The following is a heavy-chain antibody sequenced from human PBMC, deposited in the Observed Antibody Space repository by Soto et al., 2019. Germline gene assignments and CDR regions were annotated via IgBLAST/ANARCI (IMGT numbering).Heavy chain of an antibody. Sequence: QITLKESGPTLVKPTQTLTLTCTFSGFSLTTTGVGVGWIRQPPGKALEWLALISWYNEKRYSPSLKSRLTIPKDTSKNQVVLTMTNMESVATGAYYCAHSPQFDHTIPLSHWFGPWGQGTVVTVSS. CDR3: AHSPQFDHTIPLSHWFGP. D-gene: IGHD3-9*01. J-gene: IGHJ5*02. CDR1: GFSLTTTGVG. CDR2: ISWYNEK. V-gene: IGHV2-5*01.